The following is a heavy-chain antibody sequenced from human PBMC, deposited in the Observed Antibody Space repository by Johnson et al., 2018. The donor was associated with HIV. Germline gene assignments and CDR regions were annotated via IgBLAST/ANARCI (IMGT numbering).Heavy chain of an antibody. CDR2: ISYDGSNK. CDR3: AKDISMGIRSLYDAFDI. CDR1: GFTFDDYA. Sequence: QVQLVESGGGVVQPGRSLRLSCAASGFTFDDYAMHWVRQAPGKGLEWVAVISYDGSNKYYADSVKGRFTISRDNSKNTLYLQMNSLRAEDTALYYCAKDISMGIRSLYDAFDIWGQGTMVTVSS. V-gene: IGHV3-30-3*01. D-gene: IGHD3-16*01. J-gene: IGHJ3*02.